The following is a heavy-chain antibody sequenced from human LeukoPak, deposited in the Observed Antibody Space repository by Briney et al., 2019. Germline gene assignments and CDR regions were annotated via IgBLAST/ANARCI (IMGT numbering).Heavy chain of an antibody. J-gene: IGHJ6*02. V-gene: IGHV4-30-4*01. CDR2: IYYSGST. CDR1: GGSISSGDYY. Sequence: SETLSLTCTVSGGSISSGDYYWSWIRQPPGKGLEWIGYIYYSGSTYYNPSLKSRVTISVDTSKNQFSLKLSSVTAADTAVYYCARGKAYGDYGDYYYYGMDVWGQGTTVTVSS. CDR3: ARGKAYGDYGDYYYYGMDV. D-gene: IGHD4-17*01.